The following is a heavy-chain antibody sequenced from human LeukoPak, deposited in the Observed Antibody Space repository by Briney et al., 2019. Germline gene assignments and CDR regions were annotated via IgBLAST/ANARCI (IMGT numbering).Heavy chain of an antibody. CDR2: IIPIFGTA. J-gene: IGHJ6*03. Sequence: ASVKVSCKASGGTFSSYAISWVRQAPGQGLEWMGGIIPIFGTANYAQKFQGRVTITTDESTSTAYMELSSLRSEDTAVYYCAKVEVCSSTSCPDYYYYMDVWGKGTTVTVSS. CDR1: GGTFSSYA. D-gene: IGHD2-2*01. V-gene: IGHV1-69*05. CDR3: AKVEVCSSTSCPDYYYYMDV.